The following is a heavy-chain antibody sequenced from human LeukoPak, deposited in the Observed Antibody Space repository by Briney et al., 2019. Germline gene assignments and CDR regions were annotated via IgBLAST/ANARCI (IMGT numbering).Heavy chain of an antibody. V-gene: IGHV1-2*02. CDR2: INSDGGGT. J-gene: IGHJ4*02. Sequence: ASVKVSCKASGYVFPGYYIHWVRQAPGQGLEWMGWINSDGGGTNFARRFQGRVTMTRDTSINAAYMELNSLRSDDTAVYYCAREKGYYDRSGYYYGEGAFDYWGQGTLVTVSS. CDR3: AREKGYYDRSGYYYGEGAFDY. CDR1: GYVFPGYY. D-gene: IGHD3-22*01.